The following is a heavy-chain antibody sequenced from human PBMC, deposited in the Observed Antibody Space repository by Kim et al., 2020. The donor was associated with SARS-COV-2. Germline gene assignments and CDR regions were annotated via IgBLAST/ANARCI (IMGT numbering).Heavy chain of an antibody. D-gene: IGHD3-10*01. V-gene: IGHV7-4-1*02. CDR1: GYTFTSYA. J-gene: IGHJ6*02. CDR3: ARDGSITMVRGPMDV. CDR2: INTNTGNP. Sequence: ASVKVSRKASGYTFTSYAMNWVRQAPGQGLEWMGWINTNTGNPTYAQGFTGWFVFSLDTSVSTAYLQISSLKAEDTAVYYCARDGSITMVRGPMDVWGQGTTVTVSS.